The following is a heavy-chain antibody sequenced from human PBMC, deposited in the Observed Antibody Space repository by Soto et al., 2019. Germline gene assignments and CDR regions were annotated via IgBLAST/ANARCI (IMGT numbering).Heavy chain of an antibody. V-gene: IGHV1-8*01. D-gene: IGHD3-9*01. CDR3: ARGWKRYLDWSHYYYYGMDV. J-gene: IGHJ6*02. CDR1: GYTFTSYD. CDR2: MNPNSGNT. Sequence: ASVKVSCKASGYTFTSYDINWVRQATGQGLEWMGWMNPNSGNTGYAQKFQGRVTMTRNTSISTAYMELSSLRSEDTAVYYCARGWKRYLDWSHYYYYGMDVWGQGTKVTVYS.